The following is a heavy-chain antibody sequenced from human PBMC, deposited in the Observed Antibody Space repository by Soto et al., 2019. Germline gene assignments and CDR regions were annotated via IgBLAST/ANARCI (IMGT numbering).Heavy chain of an antibody. CDR3: VTGPCLDY. Sequence: GGSLRLSCAASGFTFSTFDMSWVRQPPGKGLEWVSVISGRDDSANYADSVKGRFTISKDKSSNTLYLQMNNLRAEDTAVYYSVTGPCLDYLGEGT. J-gene: IGHJ4*02. V-gene: IGHV3-23*01. CDR1: GFTFSTFD. D-gene: IGHD2-2*01. CDR2: ISGRDDSA.